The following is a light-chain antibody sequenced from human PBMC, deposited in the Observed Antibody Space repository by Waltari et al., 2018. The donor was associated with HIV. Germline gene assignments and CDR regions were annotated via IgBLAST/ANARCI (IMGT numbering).Light chain of an antibody. J-gene: IGLJ3*02. Sequence: YVLTQPPSVSVAPGKTASLACGGDNIGSKSVHWYQQEPGQAPVLVVYYDSERPSGISERISGSNSGNTATLTISRVEAGDEADYYCQVWDTVTDQGVFGGGTKLTVL. CDR2: YDS. CDR3: QVWDTVTDQGV. CDR1: NIGSKS. V-gene: IGLV3-21*04.